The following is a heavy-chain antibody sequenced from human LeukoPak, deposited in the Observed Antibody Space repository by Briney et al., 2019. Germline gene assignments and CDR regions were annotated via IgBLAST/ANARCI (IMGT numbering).Heavy chain of an antibody. D-gene: IGHD4-23*01. CDR3: ARDSYGGNWSLGY. Sequence: ASMKLSCKASGFTFTGYYFHWVRQAPGQGLEWMGWVNPNTGGTNYAQMFQGRVTMTRDTSISTAYMELSRLTSDDTAVYYCARDSYGGNWSLGYWGQGTLVTASS. CDR1: GFTFTGYY. J-gene: IGHJ4*02. V-gene: IGHV1-2*02. CDR2: VNPNTGGT.